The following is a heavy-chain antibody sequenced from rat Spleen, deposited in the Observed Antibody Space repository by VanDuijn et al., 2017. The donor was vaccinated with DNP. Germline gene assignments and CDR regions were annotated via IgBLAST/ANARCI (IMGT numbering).Heavy chain of an antibody. CDR1: GFTFSDYY. Sequence: EVQLVESGGGLVQPGRSLKLSCVASGFTFSDYYMSWVRQAPTTGLEWVATITYDGSRTYYRDSVKGRFTVSRNNAESTLHLQMDSLGSDDTATYYCTRPRGSYGGYRVDAWGQGISVSVSS. D-gene: IGHD1-11*01. CDR2: ITYDGSRT. CDR3: TRPRGSYGGYRVDA. J-gene: IGHJ4*01. V-gene: IGHV5-7*01.